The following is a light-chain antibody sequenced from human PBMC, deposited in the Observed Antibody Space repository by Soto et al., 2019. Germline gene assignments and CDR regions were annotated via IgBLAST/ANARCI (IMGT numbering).Light chain of an antibody. V-gene: IGLV2-14*01. CDR2: EVS. CDR1: SSDVGDYKY. Sequence: QSALTQPASVSGSPGQSITISCTGTSSDVGDYKYVSWYQQHPGKAPKLIIYEVSNRPSRISNRFSGSKSGNTASLTISGLQAEDEADYYCNSCTDTTSLLFGGGTKLTVL. J-gene: IGLJ2*01. CDR3: NSCTDTTSLL.